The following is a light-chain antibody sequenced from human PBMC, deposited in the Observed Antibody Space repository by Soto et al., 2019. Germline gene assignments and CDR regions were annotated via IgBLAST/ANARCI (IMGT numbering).Light chain of an antibody. CDR3: HQYDTSPWT. J-gene: IGKJ1*01. Sequence: IMLTQSPGTLSLSPGERATLSCRASQSVSSGYLVWYQQKLGQTPRLLIFGASNRATGIPDRFTGSGSGTDFTLTVNRLEPEDFAVYYCHQYDTSPWTFGQGTKVEIK. CDR1: QSVSSGY. CDR2: GAS. V-gene: IGKV3-20*01.